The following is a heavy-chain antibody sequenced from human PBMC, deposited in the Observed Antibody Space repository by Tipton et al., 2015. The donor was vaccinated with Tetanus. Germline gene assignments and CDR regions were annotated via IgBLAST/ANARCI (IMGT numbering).Heavy chain of an antibody. D-gene: IGHD3-10*01. CDR3: ARDLGITMVRGVTPSDAFDI. CDR2: IYYSGST. Sequence: LSLTCTVSGGSISSGGYYWSWIRQHPGKGLEWIGYIYYSGSTYYNPSLKSRVTISVDTSKSQFSLKLSSVTAADTAVYYCARDLGITMVRGVTPSDAFDIWGQGTMVTVSS. V-gene: IGHV4-31*03. CDR1: GGSISSGGYY. J-gene: IGHJ3*02.